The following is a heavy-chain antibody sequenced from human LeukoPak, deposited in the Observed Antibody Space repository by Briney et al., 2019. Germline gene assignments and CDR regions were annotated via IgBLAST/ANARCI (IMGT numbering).Heavy chain of an antibody. V-gene: IGHV4-38-2*02. CDR3: ARAVGTSGNFFDY. J-gene: IGHJ4*02. Sequence: PSETLSLTCTVSGYSISSGFYWGWIRQPPGKGLACIGSIYHSGSTYYNPSPKSRVTISVDTSKNQFSLNLSSVTAADTAMYYCARAVGTSGNFFDYWGQGTLVTVSS. CDR1: GYSISSGFY. CDR2: IYHSGST. D-gene: IGHD4-23*01.